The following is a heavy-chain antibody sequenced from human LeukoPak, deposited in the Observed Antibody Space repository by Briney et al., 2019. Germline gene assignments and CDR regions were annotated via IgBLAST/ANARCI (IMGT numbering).Heavy chain of an antibody. CDR1: GFTFDDYA. V-gene: IGHV3-43D*03. CDR2: ISWDGGST. Sequence: GGSLRLSCAASGFTFDDYAMHWVRQAPGKGLEWVSLISWDGGSTYYADSVKGRFTISRDNSKNSLYLQMNSLRAEDTALYYCAKDGDYYDSSGYYSYFDYWGQGTLVTVSS. J-gene: IGHJ4*02. CDR3: AKDGDYYDSSGYYSYFDY. D-gene: IGHD3-22*01.